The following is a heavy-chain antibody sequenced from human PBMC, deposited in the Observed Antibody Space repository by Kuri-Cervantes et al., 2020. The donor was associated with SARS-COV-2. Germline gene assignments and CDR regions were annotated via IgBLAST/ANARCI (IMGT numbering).Heavy chain of an antibody. J-gene: IGHJ5*02. D-gene: IGHD2-21*01. V-gene: IGHV4-59*01. CDR3: ARTDSPPLNWFDP. CDR1: GGSISSYY. CDR2: IYYSGST. Sequence: GSLRLSCTVSGGSISSYYWSWIRQPPGKGLEWIGYIYYSGSTNYNPSLKSRVTISVDTSKNQFSLKLSSVTAADTAVYYCARTDSPPLNWFDPWGRGTLVTVSS.